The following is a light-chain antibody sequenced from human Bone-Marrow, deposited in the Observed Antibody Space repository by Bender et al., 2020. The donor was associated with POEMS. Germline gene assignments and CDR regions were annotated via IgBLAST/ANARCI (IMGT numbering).Light chain of an antibody. CDR1: SRDIGGYNY. CDR2: EVS. J-gene: IGLJ1*01. CDR3: CSYAGIYSLV. Sequence: QSALTQPPSASGSPGQSVTISCTGTSRDIGGYNYVSWYQQRPGKAPKLMIYEVSRRPSGVPDRFSGSKSGNTASLTVSGLQADDEADYYCCSYAGIYSLVFGPGTKVTVL. V-gene: IGLV2-8*01.